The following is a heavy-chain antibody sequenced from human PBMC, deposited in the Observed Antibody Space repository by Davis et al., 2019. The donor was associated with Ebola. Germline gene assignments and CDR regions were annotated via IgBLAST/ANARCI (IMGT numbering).Heavy chain of an antibody. J-gene: IGHJ4*02. D-gene: IGHD6-19*01. CDR2: ISSSSSYI. CDR3: AKGQQWLASYLDY. Sequence: GESLKISCAASGFTFSSYSMNWVRQAPGKGLEWVSSISSSSSYIYYADSVKGRFTISRDNSKNTLYLQMNSLRAEDTAVYYCAKGQQWLASYLDYWGQGTLVTVSS. V-gene: IGHV3-21*01. CDR1: GFTFSSYS.